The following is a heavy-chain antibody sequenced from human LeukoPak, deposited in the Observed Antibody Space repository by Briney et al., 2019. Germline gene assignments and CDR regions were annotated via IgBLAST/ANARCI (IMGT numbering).Heavy chain of an antibody. Sequence: SVTVSCKASGYTFTGYYMQWVRQAPGQGLEGMGWINPNSGGTNYAQKFQGRVTMTRDTSISTAYMELSRLRSDDTAVYYCARVTGLPVVTTKSLTYWGQGTLVTVSS. J-gene: IGHJ4*02. V-gene: IGHV1-2*02. D-gene: IGHD4-23*01. CDR2: INPNSGGT. CDR3: ARVTGLPVVTTKSLTY. CDR1: GYTFTGYY.